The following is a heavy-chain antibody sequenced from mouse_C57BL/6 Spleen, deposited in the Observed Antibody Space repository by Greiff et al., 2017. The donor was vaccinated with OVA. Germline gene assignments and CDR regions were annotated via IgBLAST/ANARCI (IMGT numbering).Heavy chain of an antibody. D-gene: IGHD3-1*01. V-gene: IGHV1-81*01. CDR2: IYPRSGNT. CDR1: GYTFTSYG. CDR3: AEKQLPY. Sequence: QVQLQQSGAELARPGASVKLSCKASGYTFTSYGISWVKQRTGQGLEWIGEIYPRSGNTYYNEKFKGKATLTADKSSSTAYMELRSLTSEDSAVYFCAEKQLPYWGQGTLVTVSA. J-gene: IGHJ3*01.